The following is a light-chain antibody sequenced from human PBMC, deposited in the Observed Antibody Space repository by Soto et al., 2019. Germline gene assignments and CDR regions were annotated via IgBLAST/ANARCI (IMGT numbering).Light chain of an antibody. CDR1: RSVLYKSNNKNH. CDR3: QQYFDVPFT. Sequence: DIVMTQSPDSLAVSLGERATMNCKXSRSVLYKSNNKNHLAWYQQKPGQPPQLIIYWASTRESGVPERFSGSGSGTDFTLTISSLEAEDVAFYWCQQYFDVPFTFGGGTKVDIK. J-gene: IGKJ4*01. V-gene: IGKV4-1*01. CDR2: WAS.